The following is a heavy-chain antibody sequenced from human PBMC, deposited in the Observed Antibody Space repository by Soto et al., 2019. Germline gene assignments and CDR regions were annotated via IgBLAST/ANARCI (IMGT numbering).Heavy chain of an antibody. J-gene: IGHJ4*02. Sequence: EVQLVESGGGSVQPGGSRRLSCAASGFPLSTFSWNWVRQAPGRGLEWISYISGGGRPISYADSVKGRFTISRDNAKNSLYLQMDSLTDEDTAVYYCARDLGWAFDSWGQGTLVTVSS. CDR3: ARDLGWAFDS. D-gene: IGHD6-19*01. CDR1: GFPLSTFS. CDR2: ISGGGRPI. V-gene: IGHV3-48*02.